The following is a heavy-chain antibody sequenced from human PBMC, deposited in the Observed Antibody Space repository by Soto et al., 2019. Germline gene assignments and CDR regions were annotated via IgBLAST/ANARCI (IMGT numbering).Heavy chain of an antibody. J-gene: IGHJ4*02. CDR1: GGTFSSYA. CDR2: IIPIFGTA. Sequence: VKVSCKASGGTFSSYAISWVRQAPGQGLEWMGGIIPIFGTANYAQKFQGRVTITADKSTSTAYMELSSLRSEDTAVYYCARDRWGGKSSTFDYWGQGTLVTVSS. V-gene: IGHV1-69*06. CDR3: ARDRWGGKSSTFDY. D-gene: IGHD2-21*01.